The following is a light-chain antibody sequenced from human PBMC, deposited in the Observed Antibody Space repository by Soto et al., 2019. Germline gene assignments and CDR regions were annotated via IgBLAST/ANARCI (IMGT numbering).Light chain of an antibody. Sequence: DIPMTQSPSTLSASIGDSVTISCRASQTISIWLAWYQQKPGRAPKLLIYDASSLQGGVPSRFSGSGSGTEFTLTITDLQPDDFATYYCQEYNNHLTFGPGTTLDVK. V-gene: IGKV1-5*01. CDR3: QEYNNHLT. CDR1: QTISIW. CDR2: DAS. J-gene: IGKJ3*01.